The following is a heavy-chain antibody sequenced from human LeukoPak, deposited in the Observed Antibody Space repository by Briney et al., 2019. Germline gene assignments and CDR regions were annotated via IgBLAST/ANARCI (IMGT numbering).Heavy chain of an antibody. Sequence: SETLSLTCAVYGGSFGGYYWNWIRQPPGKGLEWIGSIYHSGSTYYNPSLKSRVTISVDTSKNQFSLKLSSATAADTAVYYCARRGYGGFDPWGQGTLVTVSS. CDR3: ARRGYGGFDP. CDR2: IYHSGST. D-gene: IGHD4-17*01. J-gene: IGHJ5*02. CDR1: GGSFGGYY. V-gene: IGHV4-34*01.